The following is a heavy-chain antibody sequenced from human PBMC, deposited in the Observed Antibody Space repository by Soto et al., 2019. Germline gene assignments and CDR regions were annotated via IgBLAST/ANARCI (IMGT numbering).Heavy chain of an antibody. CDR2: ISASGGST. Sequence: GGSLRLSCAASGFRFSTYAMSWVRQAPGKGLEWVSTISASGGSTYYADPVKGRFTISRDNSKNALYLQMNSLRAEDTAVYYCARDYSSYGPFDYWGQGTLVTVYS. D-gene: IGHD5-18*01. J-gene: IGHJ4*02. CDR3: ARDYSSYGPFDY. V-gene: IGHV3-23*01. CDR1: GFRFSTYA.